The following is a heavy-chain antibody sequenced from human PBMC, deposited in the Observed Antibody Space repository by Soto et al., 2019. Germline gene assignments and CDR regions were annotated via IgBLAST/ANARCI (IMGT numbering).Heavy chain of an antibody. V-gene: IGHV3-33*01. D-gene: IGHD3-16*01. CDR3: ARWGKGGGDL. CDR2: IWSDGGNK. J-gene: IGHJ4*01. Sequence: QVQLVESGGGVVQPGRSLRLSCAASGFTFSSYGMHWVRQAPGKGLEWVAVIWSDGGNKYYADSVKGRFTISRDNSKNPPDLQMKRPRAEETAGYLRARWGKGGGDLWGQGTLVTVSS. CDR1: GFTFSSYG.